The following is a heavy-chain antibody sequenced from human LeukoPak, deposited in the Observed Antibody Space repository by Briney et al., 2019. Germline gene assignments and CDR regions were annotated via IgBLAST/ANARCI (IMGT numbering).Heavy chain of an antibody. J-gene: IGHJ3*02. Sequence: PGGSLRLSCAASGFTFSYYGIHWVRQAPGKGLEWVAFIQYDGSNQYYVDSVKGRFTVSRDNSKNTVYLQMNSLRPEDTALYYCAKDRVPLTGDRSDAFDIWGQGTMVTVSS. D-gene: IGHD3-9*01. CDR3: AKDRVPLTGDRSDAFDI. CDR1: GFTFSYYG. V-gene: IGHV3-30*02. CDR2: IQYDGSNQ.